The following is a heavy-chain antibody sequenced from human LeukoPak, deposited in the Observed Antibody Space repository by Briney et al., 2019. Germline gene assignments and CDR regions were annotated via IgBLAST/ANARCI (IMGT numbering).Heavy chain of an antibody. V-gene: IGHV3-21*01. CDR2: ISSSSSYV. CDR3: ARDFGGTGGFDY. J-gene: IGHJ4*02. Sequence: GRSLRLSCAASGFTFSSYSMNWVRQAPGKGLEWVSSISSSSSYVYYADSVKGRFTISRDNAKNSLYLQMNSPRAEDTAVYYCARDFGGTGGFDYWGQGTLVTVSS. CDR1: GFTFSSYS. D-gene: IGHD1-26*01.